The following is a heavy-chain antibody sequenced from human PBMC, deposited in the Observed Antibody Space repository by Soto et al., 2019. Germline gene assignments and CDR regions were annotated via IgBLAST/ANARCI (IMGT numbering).Heavy chain of an antibody. CDR1: GGSISSYY. Sequence: PSETLPLSCTVSGGSISSYYWSGIRQRPGKGLEWIGYIYYSGSTNYNPSLKSRVTISVDTSKNQFSLKLSSVNAADTDVYYCARGGPYYYDSSGYEGVYWGQGTLVTVSS. CDR2: IYYSGST. CDR3: ARGGPYYYDSSGYEGVY. V-gene: IGHV4-59*01. D-gene: IGHD3-22*01. J-gene: IGHJ4*02.